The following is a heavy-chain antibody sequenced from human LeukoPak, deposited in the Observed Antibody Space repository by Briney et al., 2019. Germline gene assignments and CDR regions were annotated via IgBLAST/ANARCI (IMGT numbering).Heavy chain of an antibody. J-gene: IGHJ4*02. Sequence: GGSLRLSCAASGFTFSSYAMSWVRQAPGKGLEWVSSISSSSGLMYYADSLKGRFTISRDNANNSLYLQMNSLTAEDTAVYYCARDWEGSGRPFDYWGQGTLVTVSS. CDR3: ARDWEGSGRPFDY. D-gene: IGHD2-15*01. V-gene: IGHV3-21*03. CDR1: GFTFSSYA. CDR2: ISSSSGLM.